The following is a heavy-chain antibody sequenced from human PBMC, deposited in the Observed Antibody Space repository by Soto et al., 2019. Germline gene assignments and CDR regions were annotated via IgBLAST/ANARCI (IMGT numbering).Heavy chain of an antibody. J-gene: IGHJ3*02. CDR3: ARGSQLERDALDI. Sequence: QVQLQESGPGLVKPSQTLSHTCSVSGVSINSGGYYWSWIHHHPGKGLEWIGYIYYTGHTFYNPSLKSRVAMSLDTSKNQFSLKLSSVTAADTAVYYCARGSQLERDALDIWGQGTMVTVSS. CDR1: GVSINSGGYY. D-gene: IGHD1-1*01. V-gene: IGHV4-31*03. CDR2: IYYTGHT.